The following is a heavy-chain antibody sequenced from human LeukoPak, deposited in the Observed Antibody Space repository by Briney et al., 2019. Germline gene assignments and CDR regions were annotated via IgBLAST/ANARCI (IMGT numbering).Heavy chain of an antibody. CDR2: IYSGGRT. V-gene: IGHV3-53*01. D-gene: IGHD1-26*01. J-gene: IGHJ4*02. CDR3: ARDRGSIVGATGLDY. CDR1: GFTFSSYA. Sequence: GGSLRLSCAASGFTFSSYAMSWVRQAPEKGLEWVSIIYSGGRTYYADSVRGRFTISRDNSKNTLYLQMNSLRAEDTAVYYCARDRGSIVGATGLDYWGQGTLVTVSS.